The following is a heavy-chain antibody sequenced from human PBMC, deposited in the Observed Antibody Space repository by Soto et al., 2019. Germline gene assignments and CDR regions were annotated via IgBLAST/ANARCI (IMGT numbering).Heavy chain of an antibody. V-gene: IGHV4-30-4*01. J-gene: IGHJ4*02. D-gene: IGHD3-10*01. Sequence: QVQLQESGPGLVKPSQTLALACTVSGASVSNGDSYWSWIRQRPGKGLEWIGHVYHTGKTYYKPSLKSRVTISVDMSKNQFSLRLSSVTAADTAVYYCARRYGSGSSVIDFWGQGTLVTVSS. CDR2: VYHTGKT. CDR3: ARRYGSGSSVIDF. CDR1: GASVSNGDSY.